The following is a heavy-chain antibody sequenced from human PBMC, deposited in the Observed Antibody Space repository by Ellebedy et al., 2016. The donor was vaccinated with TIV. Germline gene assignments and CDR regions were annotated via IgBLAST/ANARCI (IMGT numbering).Heavy chain of an antibody. CDR3: ANDYWDY. Sequence: GESLKISXAASGFTFSSYAMSWVRRAPGKGLEWVSAISGSGGSTYYADSVKGRFTISRDNSKYTLYLQMNSLRAEDTAVYYCANDYWDYWGQGTLVTVSS. J-gene: IGHJ4*02. CDR1: GFTFSSYA. CDR2: ISGSGGST. V-gene: IGHV3-23*01.